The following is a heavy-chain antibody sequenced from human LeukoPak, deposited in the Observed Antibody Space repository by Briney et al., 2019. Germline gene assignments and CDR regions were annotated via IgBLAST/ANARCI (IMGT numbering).Heavy chain of an antibody. D-gene: IGHD2-2*01. CDR1: GFTFSSYG. V-gene: IGHV3-30*18. Sequence: GGSLRLSCAASGFTFSSYGMHWVRQAPGKGLEWVAVISYDGSNKYYADSVKSRFTISRDNSKNTLYLQMNSLRAEDTAVYYCAKDRLYCSSTSCYYYYYGMDVWGQGTTVTVSS. CDR2: ISYDGSNK. J-gene: IGHJ6*02. CDR3: AKDRLYCSSTSCYYYYYGMDV.